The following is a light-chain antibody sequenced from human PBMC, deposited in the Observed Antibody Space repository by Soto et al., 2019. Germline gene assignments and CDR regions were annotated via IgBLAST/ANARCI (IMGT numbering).Light chain of an antibody. CDR1: QSISTW. V-gene: IGKV1-5*03. J-gene: IGKJ5*01. Sequence: DIQMTQSPATLSASLGDRVTITCGAAQSISTWLAWYQQKPGKAPKLLIYKASSLESGVPSRFSGSGSGTEFTLTISSLQHDDFATYYCQQYNSYSAITFGQGTRLEIK. CDR3: QQYNSYSAIT. CDR2: KAS.